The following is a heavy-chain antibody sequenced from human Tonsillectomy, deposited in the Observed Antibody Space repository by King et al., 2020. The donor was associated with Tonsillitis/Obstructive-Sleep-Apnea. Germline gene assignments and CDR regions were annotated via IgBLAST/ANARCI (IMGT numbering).Heavy chain of an antibody. D-gene: IGHD6-19*01. CDR3: AREEGSGWYWFDP. Sequence: QLQESGPGLVKPSETLSLTCTVSGGSISSYSWSWIRQPPGKGLEWIGYIYYSGSTNYNPSLKSRVTISVDTSKNQFSLKLSSMTAADTAVYYCAREEGSGWYWFDPWGQGTLVTVSS. CDR2: IYYSGST. CDR1: GGSISSYS. V-gene: IGHV4-59*01. J-gene: IGHJ5*02.